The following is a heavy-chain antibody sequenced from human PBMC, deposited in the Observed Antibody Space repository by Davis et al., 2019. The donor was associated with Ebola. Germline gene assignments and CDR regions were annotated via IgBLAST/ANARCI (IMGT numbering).Heavy chain of an antibody. J-gene: IGHJ3*02. CDR2: IIPIFGTA. V-gene: IGHV1-69*13. CDR1: VGTFSSYA. D-gene: IGHD2-2*01. CDR3: ARDGDVGVPAAPVAGDAFDI. Sequence: SVKVSCKASVGTFSSYAISWVRQAPGQGLEWMGGIIPIFGTANYAQKFQGRVTITADESTSTAYMELSSLRSEDTAVYYCARDGDVGVPAAPVAGDAFDIWGQGTMVTVSS.